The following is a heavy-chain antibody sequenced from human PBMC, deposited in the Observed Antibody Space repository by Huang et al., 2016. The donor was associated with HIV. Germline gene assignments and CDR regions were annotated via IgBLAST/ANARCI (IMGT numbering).Heavy chain of an antibody. CDR2: IYYSGST. CDR1: GGSISSGGYY. J-gene: IGHJ1*01. D-gene: IGHD3-22*01. CDR3: GRFSYYSDSTISQYLQL. Sequence: QVHLQESGPGLVKPSQTLSLTCTVSGGSISSGGYYWTWIRQPPGKGLEWIGYIYYSGSTYYNPSLKRRVTISVDTPKNQFSLKVTSMTAADTAVYYCGRFSYYSDSTISQYLQLWGQGALVTVSS. V-gene: IGHV4-30-4*08.